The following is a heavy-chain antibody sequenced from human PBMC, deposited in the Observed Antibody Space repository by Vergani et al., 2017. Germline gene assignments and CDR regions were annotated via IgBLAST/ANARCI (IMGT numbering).Heavy chain of an antibody. CDR1: GFTFNNAW. CDR2: IKSKMDGGTT. CDR3: TTDHYYYYYMDV. V-gene: IGHV3-15*01. J-gene: IGHJ6*03. Sequence: EVQLVESGGGLVKPGGSLRLSCAASGFTFNNAWMSWVRQAPGKGVEWVGRIKSKMDGGTTDYAAPVKGRFTIARDDSKNTLYLQMNSLKTEDTAVYYCTTDHYYYYYMDVWGKGTTVTVSS.